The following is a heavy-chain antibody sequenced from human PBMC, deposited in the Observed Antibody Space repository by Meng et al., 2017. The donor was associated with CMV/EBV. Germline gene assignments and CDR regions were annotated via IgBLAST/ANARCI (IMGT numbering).Heavy chain of an antibody. D-gene: IGHD2-2*02. J-gene: IGHJ4*02. Sequence: GSLRLSCTVSGGSISSYYWSWIRQPAGKGLEWIGRIYTSGSTNYNPSLKSRVTMSVDTSKNQFSLKLSSVTAADTAVYCCAKDGSLGRKIVVPAVTPVCPDSWGQGTLVTVSS. CDR2: IYTSGST. CDR1: GGSISSYY. CDR3: AKDGSLGRKIVVPAVTPVCPDS. V-gene: IGHV4-4*07.